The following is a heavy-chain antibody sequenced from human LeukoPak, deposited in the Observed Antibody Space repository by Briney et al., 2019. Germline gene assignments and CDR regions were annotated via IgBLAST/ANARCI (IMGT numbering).Heavy chain of an antibody. Sequence: GASVKVSCKASGYTFTSYGISWVRQAPGQGLEWMGWISALNGNTNYAQKLQGRVTMTTDTSTSTAYMELRSLRSDDTAVYYCARGESNYNYVWGSYRQSPFDYWGQGTLVTVSS. D-gene: IGHD3-16*02. CDR2: ISALNGNT. CDR3: ARGESNYNYVWGSYRQSPFDY. CDR1: GYTFTSYG. V-gene: IGHV1-18*01. J-gene: IGHJ4*02.